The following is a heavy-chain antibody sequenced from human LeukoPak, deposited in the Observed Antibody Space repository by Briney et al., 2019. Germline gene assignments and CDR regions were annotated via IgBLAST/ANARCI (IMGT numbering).Heavy chain of an antibody. CDR1: GFTFSSYA. CDR2: ISYDGSNK. CDR3: ARAPRSSSWYRYFQH. Sequence: PGGSLRLSCAASGFTFSSYAMHWVRQAPGKGLEWVAVISYDGSNKYYADSVKGRFTISRDNSKNTLYLQMNSLRAEDTAVYYCARAPRSSSWYRYFQHWGQGTLVTVSS. V-gene: IGHV3-30-3*01. D-gene: IGHD6-13*01. J-gene: IGHJ1*01.